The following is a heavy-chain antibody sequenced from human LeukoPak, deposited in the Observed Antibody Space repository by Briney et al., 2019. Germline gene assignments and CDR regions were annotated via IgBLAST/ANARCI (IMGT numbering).Heavy chain of an antibody. J-gene: IGHJ4*02. CDR2: IYTSGST. V-gene: IGHV4-4*09. D-gene: IGHD4-11*01. CDR1: GGSISSYY. CDR3: ARLRREDSTVDY. Sequence: PSETLSLTCTVSGGSISSYYWSWIRQPPGKGLEWIGYIYTSGSTNYNPSLKSRVTISLDTSKNQFSLKLSSVTAADTPVDYCARLRREDSTVDYWGQGTLVTVSS.